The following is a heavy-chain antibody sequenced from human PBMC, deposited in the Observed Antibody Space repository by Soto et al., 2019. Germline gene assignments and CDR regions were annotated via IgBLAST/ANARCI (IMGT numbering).Heavy chain of an antibody. CDR3: AREAGCSGTNCNVYFDY. V-gene: IGHV3-30*03. J-gene: IGHJ4*01. CDR1: RLTFSNYG. D-gene: IGHD2-15*01. CDR2: ISYESIST. Sequence: GGSLNLSCVASRLTFSNYGMHWVRQAPGKGLEWVAVISYESISTVYRDSVRGRFTISRDNSRNTLYLHMNSLTPEDTAVYYCAREAGCSGTNCNVYFDYWGLGTLVTVYS.